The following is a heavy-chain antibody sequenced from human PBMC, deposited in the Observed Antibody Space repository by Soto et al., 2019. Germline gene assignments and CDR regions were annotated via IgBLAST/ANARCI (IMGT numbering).Heavy chain of an antibody. CDR2: INPSGGST. CDR3: ALEGLYSSSSGGFDY. V-gene: IGHV1-46*01. CDR1: GYTFTSYY. Sequence: ASVKVSCKASGYTFTSYYMHWVRQAPGQGLEWMGIINPSGGSTSYAQKFQGRVTMTRDTSTSTVYMELSSLRSEGTAVYYCALEGLYSSSSGGFDYWGQGTLVTVSS. J-gene: IGHJ4*02. D-gene: IGHD6-6*01.